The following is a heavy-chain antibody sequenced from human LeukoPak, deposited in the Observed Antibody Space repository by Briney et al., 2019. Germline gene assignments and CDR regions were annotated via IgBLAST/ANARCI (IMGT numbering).Heavy chain of an antibody. CDR1: GYTFTSYD. J-gene: IGHJ6*03. D-gene: IGHD1-1*01. CDR2: MNPNSGNT. Sequence: ASVKVSCKASGYTFTSYDINWVRQATGQGLEWMGWMNPNSGNTGYAQKFQGRVTITRNTSISTAYMELSSLRSEDTAVYYCARAHRRRRGYYYYYYMDVWGKGTTVTVSS. CDR3: ARAHRRRRGYYYYYYMDV. V-gene: IGHV1-8*03.